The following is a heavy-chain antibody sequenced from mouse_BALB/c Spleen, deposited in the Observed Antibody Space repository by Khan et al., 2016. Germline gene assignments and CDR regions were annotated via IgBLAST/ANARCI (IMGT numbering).Heavy chain of an antibody. Sequence: VQLQQPGAELVKPGASVKLSCTASGFTFNSTYMYWVRQRPEQGLEWIGGICPTNGDTSYDPKFQGKASLTADTSSSTAYMQLSSLTSEDAAVYCCARGFLTYSCDFDYWSAGTSVTVSS. CDR3: ARGFLTYSCDFDY. J-gene: IGHJ4*01. CDR1: GFTFNSTY. V-gene: IGHV14-3*02. CDR2: ICPTNGDT. D-gene: IGHD2-10*01.